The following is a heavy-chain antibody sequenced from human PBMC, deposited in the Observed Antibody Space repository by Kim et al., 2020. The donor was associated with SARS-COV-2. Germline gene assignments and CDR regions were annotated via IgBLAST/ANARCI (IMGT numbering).Heavy chain of an antibody. CDR3: ARVGGDWLFPYYFDY. J-gene: IGHJ4*02. CDR1: GFTFSSYW. CDR2: IKQDGSEK. D-gene: IGHD3-9*01. V-gene: IGHV3-7*01. Sequence: GGSLRLSCAASGFTFSSYWMSWVRQAPGKGLEWVANIKQDGSEKYYVDSGKGRFTISRDNAKNSLYLQMNSLRAEDTAVYYCARVGGDWLFPYYFDYWGQGTLVTVSS.